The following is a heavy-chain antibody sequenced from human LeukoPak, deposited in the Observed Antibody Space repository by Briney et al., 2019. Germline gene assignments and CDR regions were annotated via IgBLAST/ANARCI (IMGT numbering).Heavy chain of an antibody. V-gene: IGHV4-39*01. CDR2: IYYSGST. J-gene: IGHJ5*02. D-gene: IGHD2-15*01. Sequence: PSETLSLTSTVSGGSLRSSSCYWGWIRQPPGKGLEWIGSIYYSGSTYYNPSLKSRVTTSVDTSKNQFSRKLSSVTAADTAVYDCARQGGYCTGGSCLGSWFYPWNQGTLVTVSS. CDR1: GGSLRSSSCY. CDR3: ARQGGYCTGGSCLGSWFYP.